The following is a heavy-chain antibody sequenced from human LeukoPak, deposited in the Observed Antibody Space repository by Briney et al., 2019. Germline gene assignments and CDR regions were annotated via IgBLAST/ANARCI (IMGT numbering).Heavy chain of an antibody. CDR3: ARDPCGSSCCSSWFDP. Sequence: GASVKVSCKASGYTFTSYGISWVRQAPGQGLEWMGWISAYNGNTNYAQKLQGRVTMTTDTSTSTAYMELRSLRSDDTAVYYCARDPCGSSCCSSWFDPWGQGTLVTVSS. V-gene: IGHV1-18*01. CDR2: ISAYNGNT. CDR1: GYTFTSYG. D-gene: IGHD2-15*01. J-gene: IGHJ5*02.